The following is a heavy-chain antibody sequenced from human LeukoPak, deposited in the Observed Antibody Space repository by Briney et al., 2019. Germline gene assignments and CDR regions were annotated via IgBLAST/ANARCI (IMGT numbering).Heavy chain of an antibody. CDR2: IWYDGSNK. Sequence: PGRSLRLSCAASGFTFSSYGMHWVRQAPGKGLEWVAVIWYDGSNKYYADSVKGQFTISRDNSKNTLYLQMNSLRAEDTAVYYCAREYYDFYYYGMDVWGQGTTVTVSS. CDR1: GFTFSSYG. D-gene: IGHD3-3*01. V-gene: IGHV3-33*01. CDR3: AREYYDFYYYGMDV. J-gene: IGHJ6*02.